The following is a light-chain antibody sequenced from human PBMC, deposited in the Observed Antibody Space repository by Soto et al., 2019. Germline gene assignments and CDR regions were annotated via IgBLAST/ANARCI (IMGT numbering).Light chain of an antibody. CDR2: DGF. V-gene: IGKV1-5*01. J-gene: IGKJ1*01. CDR1: QSISRW. CDR3: QQYHTSWT. Sequence: DIQMTQSPSTLSASVGDRVTITCRASQSISRWLAWYQQKPGKAPNLLIHDGFSLESGVPSRFSGSGSGTEFTLTITSLPPDEFETYDCQQYHTSWTFGQGTRVE.